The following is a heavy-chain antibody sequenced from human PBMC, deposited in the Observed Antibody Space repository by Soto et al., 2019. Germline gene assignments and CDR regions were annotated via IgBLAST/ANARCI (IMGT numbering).Heavy chain of an antibody. J-gene: IGHJ4*02. Sequence: QVQLVQSGAEVKKPESSVKVSCKAPGGTFSTYAISWVRQAPGQGLEWMGGIIPMFGTANYAQRFQDRVTITADESQNTVYMELSSLRSEDTAVYFCAGGIQLWVRRINNGYSGWGQGTLVTVSS. CDR2: IIPMFGTA. V-gene: IGHV1-69*12. CDR1: GGTFSTYA. CDR3: AGGIQLWVRRINNGYSG. D-gene: IGHD5-18*01.